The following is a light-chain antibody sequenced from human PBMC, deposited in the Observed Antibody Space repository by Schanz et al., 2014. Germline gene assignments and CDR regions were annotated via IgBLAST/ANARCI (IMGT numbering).Light chain of an antibody. Sequence: QSVLTQPPSVSGAPGQRVTISCTGSSSNIGTGYDVHWYQQFPGTAPKLLIYGNNNRPSGVPDRFSGSTSGTSASLAITGLQAEDEADYHCAAWDDSLQGWVFGGGTKLTVL. CDR3: AAWDDSLQGWV. CDR1: SSNIGTGYD. J-gene: IGLJ3*02. CDR2: GNN. V-gene: IGLV1-40*01.